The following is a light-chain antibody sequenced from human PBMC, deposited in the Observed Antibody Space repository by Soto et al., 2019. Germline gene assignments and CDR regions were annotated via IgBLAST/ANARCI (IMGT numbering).Light chain of an antibody. Sequence: VLTQSPATLSLSPGERATLSCRASLNVNSYLAWYQQKPGQAPRLLIYGASTRATGIPATFSGSGSGTEFTLTISSLQSEDFAIYYCQQYDNWPSLTFGGGTKVDIK. CDR2: GAS. V-gene: IGKV3-15*01. CDR1: LNVNSY. J-gene: IGKJ4*01. CDR3: QQYDNWPSLT.